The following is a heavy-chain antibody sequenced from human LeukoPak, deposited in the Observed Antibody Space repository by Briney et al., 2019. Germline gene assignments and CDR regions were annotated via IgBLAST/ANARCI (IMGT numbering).Heavy chain of an antibody. V-gene: IGHV3-30*02. Sequence: GGSLRLSCAASGFTFSSYGMHWVRQAPGKGLEWVAFIRYDGSNKYYADSVKGRLTISRDNSKNTLYLQMNSLRAEDTAVYYCAKTSSYSNYVHAFDIWGQGTMVTVSS. J-gene: IGHJ3*02. D-gene: IGHD4-11*01. CDR3: AKTSSYSNYVHAFDI. CDR1: GFTFSSYG. CDR2: IRYDGSNK.